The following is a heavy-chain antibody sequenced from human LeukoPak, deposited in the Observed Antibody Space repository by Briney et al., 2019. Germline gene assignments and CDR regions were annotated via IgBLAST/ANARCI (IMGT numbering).Heavy chain of an antibody. CDR3: ARGRGSGHKENWFDP. CDR2: MNPNSGNT. CDR1: GYTFTTYD. Sequence: GASVKVSCKASGYTFTTYDINWVRQATGQGLEWMGWMNPNSGNTSYTQKFQGRVTMTRNTSISTAYMELSSLRSEDTAVYYCARGRGSGHKENWFDPWGQGTLVTVSS. D-gene: IGHD6-19*01. J-gene: IGHJ5*02. V-gene: IGHV1-8*01.